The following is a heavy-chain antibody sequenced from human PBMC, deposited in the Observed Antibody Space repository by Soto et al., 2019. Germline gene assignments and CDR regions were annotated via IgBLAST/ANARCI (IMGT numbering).Heavy chain of an antibody. CDR3: STDSGMSPYSFDY. CDR2: IMSKSDGGKT. J-gene: IGHJ4*02. D-gene: IGHD1-26*01. CDR1: GFTFSKAW. V-gene: IGHV3-15*01. Sequence: XESLRLSGATSGFTFSKAWVGGVRQAPGKGLEWVGRIMSKSDGGKTDYAAPVKGRFTISRDDSKSTLYLQMNSLKTEDTGFYYCSTDSGMSPYSFDYWGQGALVTVSS.